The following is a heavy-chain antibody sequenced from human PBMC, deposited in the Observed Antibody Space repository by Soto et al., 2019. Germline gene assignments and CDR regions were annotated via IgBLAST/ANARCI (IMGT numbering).Heavy chain of an antibody. J-gene: IGHJ3*01. CDR3: ARRYGSAFDF. V-gene: IGHV4-59*01. CDR2: IYYSGST. CDR1: GGSISSYY. D-gene: IGHD3-10*01. Sequence: PSETLSLTCTVSGGSISSYYWSWIRQPPGKGLEWIGYIYYSGSTNYNPSLKSRVTISVDTSKNQFSLKLSSVTAADTTVYYCARRYGSAFDFWGQGTMVTVSS.